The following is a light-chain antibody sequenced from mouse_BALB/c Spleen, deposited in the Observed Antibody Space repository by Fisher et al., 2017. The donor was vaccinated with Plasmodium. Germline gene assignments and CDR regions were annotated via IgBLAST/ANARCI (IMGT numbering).Light chain of an antibody. CDR2: KVS. CDR1: QSLLNSSHQNTY. CDR3: QQSNSWPLT. J-gene: IGKJ5*01. V-gene: IGKV8-24*01. Sequence: DIVLTQTPSSLAMSVGQKVTMSCKSSQSLLNSSHQNTYLHWYLQKPGQSPSLLIYKVSNRFLGVPDRFSGSGSGTDFTLSINSAETEDFGIYFCQQSNSWPLTFGAGTKLELK.